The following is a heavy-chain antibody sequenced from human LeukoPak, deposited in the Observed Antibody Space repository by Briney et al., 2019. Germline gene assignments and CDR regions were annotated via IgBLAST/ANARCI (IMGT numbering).Heavy chain of an antibody. CDR2: IIPILGIA. CDR3: ATANRPGVATMFLSSDAFDI. J-gene: IGHJ3*02. D-gene: IGHD5-12*01. Sequence: GSSVKVSCKASGGTFSSYAISWVRQAPGQGLEWMGRIIPILGIANYAQKFQGRVTITADESTSTAYMELSSLRSEDTAVYYCATANRPGVATMFLSSDAFDIWGQGTMVTVSS. V-gene: IGHV1-69*04. CDR1: GGTFSSYA.